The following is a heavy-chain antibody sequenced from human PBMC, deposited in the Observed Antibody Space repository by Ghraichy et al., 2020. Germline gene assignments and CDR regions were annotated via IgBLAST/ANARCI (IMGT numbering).Heavy chain of an antibody. D-gene: IGHD6-19*01. J-gene: IGHJ4*02. Sequence: LSLTCAASGFTFSSYSMNWVRQAPGKGLEWVSSISSSSSYIYYADSVKGRFTISRDNAKNSLYLQMNSLRAEDTAVYYCARGSVGSGWYDPSGDYWGQGTLVTVSS. V-gene: IGHV3-21*01. CDR2: ISSSSSYI. CDR3: ARGSVGSGWYDPSGDY. CDR1: GFTFSSYS.